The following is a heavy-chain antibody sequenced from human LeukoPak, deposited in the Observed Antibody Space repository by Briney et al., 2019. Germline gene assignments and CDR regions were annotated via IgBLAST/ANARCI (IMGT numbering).Heavy chain of an antibody. CDR2: IIPIFGTA. CDR3: ARKIAAHGWFDP. V-gene: IGHV1-69*05. CDR1: GGTFSSYA. Sequence: SVKVSCKASGGTFSSYAISWVRQAPGQGLEWMGGIIPIFGTANYAQKFQGRVTITTDESTSTAYMELSSLRSGDTAVYYCARKIAAHGWFDPWGQGTLVTVSS. J-gene: IGHJ5*02. D-gene: IGHD6-6*01.